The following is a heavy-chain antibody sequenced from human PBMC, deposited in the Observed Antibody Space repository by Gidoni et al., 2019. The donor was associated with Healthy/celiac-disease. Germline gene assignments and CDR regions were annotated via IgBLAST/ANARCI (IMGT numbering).Heavy chain of an antibody. D-gene: IGHD6-19*01. V-gene: IGHV3-49*03. J-gene: IGHJ4*02. CDR2: IRSKAYGGTT. Sequence: SLRLSCTASGFTFGDYAMSWFRQAPGKGLEWVGFIRSKAYGGTTEYAASVKGRFTISRDDSKSIAYLQMNSLKTEDTAVYYCTRDHGYSSGWPLSPPRDYWGQGTLVTVSS. CDR3: TRDHGYSSGWPLSPPRDY. CDR1: GFTFGDYA.